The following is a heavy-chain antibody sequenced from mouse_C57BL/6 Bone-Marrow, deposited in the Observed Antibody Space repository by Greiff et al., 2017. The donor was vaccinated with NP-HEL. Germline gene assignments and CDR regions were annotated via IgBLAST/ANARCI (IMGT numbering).Heavy chain of an antibody. CDR1: GYTFTSYW. V-gene: IGHV1-64*01. Sequence: VKLQQPGAELVKPGASVKLSCKASGYTFTSYWMHWVKQRPGQGLEWIGMIHPNSGSTNYNEKFKSKATLTVDKSSSTAYMQLSSLTSEDSAVYYCARQLRLWFAYWGQGTLVTVSA. CDR3: ARQLRLWFAY. D-gene: IGHD3-2*02. J-gene: IGHJ3*01. CDR2: IHPNSGST.